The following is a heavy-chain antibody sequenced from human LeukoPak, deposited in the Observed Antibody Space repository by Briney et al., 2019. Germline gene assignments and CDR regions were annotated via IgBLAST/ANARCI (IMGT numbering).Heavy chain of an antibody. CDR3: GREQRGTLTGYYVDY. J-gene: IGHJ4*02. Sequence: PGGSLRLSCAASGFIFRSYWMSWVRQAPGKGLEWVANIKQDGSEKCYVDSVKGRFTISRDNSNNALYLQMNSLRAEDTAVYYCGREQRGTLTGYYVDYWGQGALVTVSS. CDR2: IKQDGSEK. D-gene: IGHD3-9*01. CDR1: GFIFRSYW. V-gene: IGHV3-7*01.